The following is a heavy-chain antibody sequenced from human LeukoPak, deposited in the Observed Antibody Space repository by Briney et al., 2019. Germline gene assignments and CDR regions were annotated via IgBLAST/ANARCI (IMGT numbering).Heavy chain of an antibody. CDR3: ARDEYSSSFNWFDP. CDR2: ISSSSSYI. J-gene: IGHJ5*02. CDR1: GFTFSSYS. V-gene: IGHV3-21*01. D-gene: IGHD6-6*01. Sequence: GGSLRLSCAASGFTFSSYSMNWVRQAPGKGLEWVSSISSSSSYIHYADSVKGRFTISRDNAKNSLYLQMNSLRAEDTAVYYCARDEYSSSFNWFDPWGQGTLVTVSS.